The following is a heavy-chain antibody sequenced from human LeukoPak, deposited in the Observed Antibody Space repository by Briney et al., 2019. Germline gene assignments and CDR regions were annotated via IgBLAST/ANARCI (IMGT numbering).Heavy chain of an antibody. CDR2: IYPGDSDT. J-gene: IGHJ6*02. V-gene: IGHV5-51*01. CDR3: ARFGSSPLAYYGMDV. Sequence: GESLKISCKGSGYSFTSYWIGWGRPMPGKGVEWMGIIYPGDSDTRYSPSFQGQVTISPDQSISTADLQWSSLKASDTAMYYCARFGSSPLAYYGMDVWGQGTTVTVSS. D-gene: IGHD6-13*01. CDR1: GYSFTSYW.